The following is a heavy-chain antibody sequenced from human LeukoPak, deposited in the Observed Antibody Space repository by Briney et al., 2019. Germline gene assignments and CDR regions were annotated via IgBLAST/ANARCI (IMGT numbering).Heavy chain of an antibody. V-gene: IGHV4-34*01. CDR2: INHSGST. CDR1: GGSFSGYY. CDR3: ARRVIAAAGPFDY. J-gene: IGHJ4*02. Sequence: PSETLSLTCAVYGGSFSGYYWSWIRQPPGKGLEWIGEINHSGSTNYNPSLKSRVTISVDTSKNQFSLKLSSVTAADTAVYYCARRVIAAAGPFDYWGQGTLVTVSS. D-gene: IGHD6-13*01.